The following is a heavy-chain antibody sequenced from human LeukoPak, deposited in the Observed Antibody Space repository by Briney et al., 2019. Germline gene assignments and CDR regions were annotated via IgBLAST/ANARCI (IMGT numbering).Heavy chain of an antibody. CDR2: IIPSFGTA. CDR3: ARNEGRPNYYYYMDV. V-gene: IGHV1-69*05. CDR1: GGTFSGYA. Sequence: PEASVTVSCTASGGTFSGYAISWVRQAPGQGLEWMGGIIPSFGTANYAQKFQGRVPITTDESTSTAYTELSSLRSEDTAVYSCARNEGRPNYYYYMDVWGKGTTVTVSS. D-gene: IGHD6-6*01. J-gene: IGHJ6*03.